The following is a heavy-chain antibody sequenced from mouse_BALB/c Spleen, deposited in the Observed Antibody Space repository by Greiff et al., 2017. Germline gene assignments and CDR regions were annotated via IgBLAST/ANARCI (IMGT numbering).Heavy chain of an antibody. D-gene: IGHD2-4*01. CDR1: GYSFTGYY. CDR3: ARTAMITTGAMDY. CDR2: ISCYNGAT. V-gene: IGHV1S34*01. Sequence: LVKTGASVKISCKASGYSFTGYYMHWVKQSHGKSLEWIGYISCYNGATSYNQKFKGKATFTVDTSSSTAYMQFNSLTSEDSAVYYCARTAMITTGAMDYWGQGTSDTVSS. J-gene: IGHJ4*01.